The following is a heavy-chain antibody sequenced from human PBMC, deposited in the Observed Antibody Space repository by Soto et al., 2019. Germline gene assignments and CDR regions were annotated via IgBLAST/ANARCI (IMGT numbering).Heavy chain of an antibody. Sequence: SETLSLTCTVSGGSISSYYWSWIRQPPGKGLEWIGYIYYSGSTNYTPSLKSRVTISVDTSKNQFSLKLSSVTAADTAVYYCARRRLYEAQFDYWGQGTLVTVSS. D-gene: IGHD3-10*01. V-gene: IGHV4-59*08. CDR2: IYYSGST. CDR1: GGSISSYY. J-gene: IGHJ4*02. CDR3: ARRRLYEAQFDY.